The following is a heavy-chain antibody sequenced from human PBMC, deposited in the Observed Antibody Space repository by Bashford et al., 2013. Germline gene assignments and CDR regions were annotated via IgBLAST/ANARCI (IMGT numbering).Heavy chain of an antibody. CDR3: XRSPQVRTIVMVVAATQGLGQYYFD. CDR1: GYTFTTYD. V-gene: IGHV1-8*01. D-gene: IGHD2-15*01. Sequence: ASVKVSCETSGYTFTTYDINWVRQATGQGLEWMGWMNPNSGNTGYAQSFQGRVTMTRDTSISTAYMELNSLRPEDTAIYYCXRSPQVRTIVMVVAATQGLGQYYFD. CDR2: MNPNSGNT. J-gene: IGHJ4*01.